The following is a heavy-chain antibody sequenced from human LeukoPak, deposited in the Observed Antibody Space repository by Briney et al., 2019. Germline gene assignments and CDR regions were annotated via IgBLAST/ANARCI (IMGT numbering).Heavy chain of an antibody. J-gene: IGHJ4*02. D-gene: IGHD1-26*01. CDR1: GGSISSYY. Sequence: ETLSLTCTVSGGSISSYYWSWIRQPPGKGLEWVANIKEDGSEKNYVDSVKGRFTISRDNAEKSLYLQMNSLRAEDTAVYYCARDEIGGSFEYWGQGTQVTVSS. V-gene: IGHV3-7*01. CDR3: ARDEIGGSFEY. CDR2: IKEDGSEK.